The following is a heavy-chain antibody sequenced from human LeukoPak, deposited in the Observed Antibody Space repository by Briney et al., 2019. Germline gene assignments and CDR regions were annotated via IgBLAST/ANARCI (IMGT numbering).Heavy chain of an antibody. J-gene: IGHJ4*02. CDR3: ARGRYSSSSHDF. D-gene: IGHD6-6*01. Sequence: SETLSLTCAVYGGSFSGYYWSWIRQPPGKGLEWIGGINHSGSTNYNPSLKSRVTISVDTSKNQFSLKLSSVTAADTAVYYCARGRYSSSSHDFWGQGTLVTVSS. V-gene: IGHV4-34*01. CDR1: GGSFSGYY. CDR2: INHSGST.